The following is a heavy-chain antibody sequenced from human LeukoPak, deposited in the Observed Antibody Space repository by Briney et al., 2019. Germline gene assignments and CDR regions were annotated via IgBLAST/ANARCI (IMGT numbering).Heavy chain of an antibody. D-gene: IGHD2-15*01. CDR1: DYTFTSYG. J-gene: IGHJ4*02. Sequence: APVKVSCKASDYTFTSYGISWVRQTPGQGLEWMGWVSTYNGNTNYAQKLQGRVTMTTDTSTSTAYMELRSLRSDDTAVYYCARGPYCSGGTCYSQYYDYWGQGTLVIVSS. V-gene: IGHV1-18*01. CDR3: ARGPYCSGGTCYSQYYDY. CDR2: VSTYNGNT.